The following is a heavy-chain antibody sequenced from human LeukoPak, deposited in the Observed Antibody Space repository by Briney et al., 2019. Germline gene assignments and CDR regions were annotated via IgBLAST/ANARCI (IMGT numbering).Heavy chain of an antibody. J-gene: IGHJ4*02. CDR3: ARGFSSSWSYFEN. V-gene: IGHV1-69*05. CDR1: GGTFRSKA. Sequence: SVKVSCKASGGTFRSKAINWVRQAPGQGLEWMGGIIPLLNTSIYAQKFQGRVTIITDESATTADMELNSLRSEDTAVYFCARGFSSSWSYFENWGQGTLVTVSS. D-gene: IGHD6-13*01. CDR2: IIPLLNTS.